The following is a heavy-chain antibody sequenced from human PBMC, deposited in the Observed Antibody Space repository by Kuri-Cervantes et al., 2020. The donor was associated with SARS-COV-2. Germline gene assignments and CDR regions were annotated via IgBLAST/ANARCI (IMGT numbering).Heavy chain of an antibody. CDR3: ARGRPAYYDFWSGYYRASYYYYYMDV. CDR2: ISAYNGNA. CDR1: DYTFSNYG. Sequence: ASVKVSCKASDYTFSNYGISWVRQAPGQGLEWMGWISAYNGNAHYAQKFQGRVTMTTDSSTSTAYMELSSLRSEDTAVYYCARGRPAYYDFWSGYYRASYYYYYMDVWGKGTTVTVSS. D-gene: IGHD3-3*01. V-gene: IGHV1-18*04. J-gene: IGHJ6*03.